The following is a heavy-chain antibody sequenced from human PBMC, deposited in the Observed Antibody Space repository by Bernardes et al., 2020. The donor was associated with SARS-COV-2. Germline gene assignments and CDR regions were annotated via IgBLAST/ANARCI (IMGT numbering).Heavy chain of an antibody. Sequence: GSLRLSCAASEFTFSSYAMSLVRQAPGKGLEWVSSITSSSSYKYYADSVKGRFTISRDNAKNSLYLQMNSLRAEDTAVYFCARESDWNYVFDYWGQGTLVTVSS. CDR2: ITSSSSYK. CDR1: EFTFSSYA. V-gene: IGHV3-21*01. CDR3: ARESDWNYVFDY. D-gene: IGHD1-7*01. J-gene: IGHJ4*02.